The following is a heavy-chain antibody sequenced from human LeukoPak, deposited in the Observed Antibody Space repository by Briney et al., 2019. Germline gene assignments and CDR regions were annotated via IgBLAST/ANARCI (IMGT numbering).Heavy chain of an antibody. V-gene: IGHV1-18*01. Sequence: ASVKVSCKASSYTFTNYAFTWVRQAPGQGLEWMGWISAYNGNTNYAQKLQGRVTMTTDTSTSTTYMELRSLRSDDTAVYYCARDLSGLSAFEIWGQGTMVTVSS. J-gene: IGHJ3*02. CDR2: ISAYNGNT. D-gene: IGHD5-12*01. CDR1: SYTFTNYA. CDR3: ARDLSGLSAFEI.